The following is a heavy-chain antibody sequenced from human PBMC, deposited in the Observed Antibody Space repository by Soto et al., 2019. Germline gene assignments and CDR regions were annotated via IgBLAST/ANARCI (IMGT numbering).Heavy chain of an antibody. CDR3: ARALVATKAPHYYYGMDV. J-gene: IGHJ6*02. CDR2: IDPTDSYT. V-gene: IGHV5-10-1*01. Sequence: GDSLKSDFKGSGYSFTSYSISWVRQMPVKGLEWMGRIDPTDSYTNYSPSFQGHVTISADKSISTAYLQWSSLKAEDTAMYYCARALVATKAPHYYYGMDVCVPGTTVTVSS. D-gene: IGHD5-12*01. CDR1: GYSFTSYS.